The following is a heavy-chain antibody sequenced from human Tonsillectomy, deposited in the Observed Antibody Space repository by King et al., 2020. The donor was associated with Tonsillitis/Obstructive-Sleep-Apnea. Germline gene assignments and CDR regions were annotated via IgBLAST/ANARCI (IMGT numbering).Heavy chain of an antibody. CDR1: GFTFDDYA. CDR2: ISWNSGSI. D-gene: IGHD2-2*01. V-gene: IGHV3-9*01. CDR3: AKDRLYRLPSYYMDV. Sequence: VQLVESGGGLVQPGRSLRLSCAASGFTFDDYAMHWVRQAPGKGLEWVSGISWNSGSIGYADSVKGRFTISRDNAENSLYLQINSLKTEDTALYYCAKDRLYRLPSYYMDVWGKGTTVTVSS. J-gene: IGHJ6*03.